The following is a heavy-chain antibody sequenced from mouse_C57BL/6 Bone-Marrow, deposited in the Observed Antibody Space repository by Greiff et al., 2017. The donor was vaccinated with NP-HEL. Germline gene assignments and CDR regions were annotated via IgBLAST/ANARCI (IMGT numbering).Heavy chain of an antibody. D-gene: IGHD4-1*01. CDR1: GYTFTGYW. CDR3: AREATKLGGWFAY. CDR2: VLPGIGST. Sequence: QVQLQHSGAELMKPGASVKLSCKATGYTFTGYWIEWVKQRPGHGLEWIGEVLPGIGSTNYNEKFKGKATFTADTSSNTAYMQLSSLTTEDSAIYYCAREATKLGGWFAYWGQGTLVTVSA. V-gene: IGHV1-9*01. J-gene: IGHJ3*01.